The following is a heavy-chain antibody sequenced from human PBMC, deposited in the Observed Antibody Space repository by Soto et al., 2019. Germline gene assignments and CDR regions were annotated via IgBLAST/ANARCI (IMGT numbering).Heavy chain of an antibody. J-gene: IGHJ4*02. Sequence: QLQLQESGPGLVKPSETLSLTCTVSGGSISSSSYYWGWIRQPPGKGLEWIGSIYYSGSTYYNPSLKSRVTISVGTSKNQFSLKLSSVTAADTAVYYCARHKPTYYYDSSGYTAFDYWGQGTLVTVSS. CDR3: ARHKPTYYYDSSGYTAFDY. CDR1: GGSISSSSYY. CDR2: IYYSGST. D-gene: IGHD3-22*01. V-gene: IGHV4-39*01.